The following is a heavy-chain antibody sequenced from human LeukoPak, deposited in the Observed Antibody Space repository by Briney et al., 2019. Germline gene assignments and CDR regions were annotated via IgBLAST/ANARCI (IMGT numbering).Heavy chain of an antibody. Sequence: ASVKVSCKASGYTFTSYDINWVRQATGQGLEWMGWMNPNSGNTGYAQKFQGRVTITRNTSISTAYMELSSLRSEDTAVYYCARSMRSSWSPARVFDYWGQGTLVTVSS. V-gene: IGHV1-8*03. CDR3: ARSMRSSWSPARVFDY. J-gene: IGHJ4*02. CDR2: MNPNSGNT. D-gene: IGHD6-13*01. CDR1: GYTFTSYD.